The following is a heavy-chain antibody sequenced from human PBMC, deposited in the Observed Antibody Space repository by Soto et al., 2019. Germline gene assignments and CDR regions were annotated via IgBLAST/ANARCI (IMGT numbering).Heavy chain of an antibody. D-gene: IGHD5-18*01. CDR2: IAYDGSNK. CDR3: AGGDTYYAMGV. V-gene: IGHV3-30-3*01. Sequence: QLQLVESGGGVVQPGRSLRLSCAASEFTFSNYIMHWVRQAPGKGLEWVAFIAYDGSNKDYADSVKGRFTISRDNSKNTLYLQLSSLRPEDTAVYYCAGGDTYYAMGVWGQGTTVTVSS. CDR1: EFTFSNYI. J-gene: IGHJ6*02.